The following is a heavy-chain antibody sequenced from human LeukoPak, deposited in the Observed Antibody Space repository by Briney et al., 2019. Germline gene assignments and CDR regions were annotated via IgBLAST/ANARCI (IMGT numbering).Heavy chain of an antibody. D-gene: IGHD2-2*02. CDR3: ARDGCSSTSCYIHY. CDR2: IWYDGSNK. Sequence: GGSLRLSCAASGFTFSSYGVHWVRQAPGKGLEWVAVIWYDGSNKYYADSVRGRFTISRDNSKNTLYLQMNSLRAEDTAVYYCARDGCSSTSCYIHYWGQGTLVTVSS. CDR1: GFTFSSYG. J-gene: IGHJ4*02. V-gene: IGHV3-33*01.